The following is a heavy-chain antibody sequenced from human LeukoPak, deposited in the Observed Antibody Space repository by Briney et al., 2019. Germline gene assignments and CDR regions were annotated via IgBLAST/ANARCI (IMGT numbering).Heavy chain of an antibody. J-gene: IGHJ4*02. Sequence: SETLSLTCTVSGGSISSYYWSWIRKPPGKGLEWIGYIYYSGSTNYNPSLKSRVTISVDTSKNQFSLKLSSVTAADTAVYYCGRRHGPEAFDYWGQGTLVTVSS. CDR2: IYYSGST. CDR1: GGSISSYY. V-gene: IGHV4-59*01. CDR3: GRRHGPEAFDY.